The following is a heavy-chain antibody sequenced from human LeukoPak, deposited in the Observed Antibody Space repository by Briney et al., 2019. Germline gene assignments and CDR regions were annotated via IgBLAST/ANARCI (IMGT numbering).Heavy chain of an antibody. J-gene: IGHJ4*02. D-gene: IGHD5-24*01. Sequence: GGSLRLSCAASGFTVSSNYMSWVRQAPGKGLEWVSVIYSGGSTYYADSVKGRFSISRDNAKNSLYLQMNSLRAEDTAVYYCARVATIRTAFDYWGQGILVTVSS. CDR2: IYSGGST. CDR3: ARVATIRTAFDY. V-gene: IGHV3-66*01. CDR1: GFTVSSNY.